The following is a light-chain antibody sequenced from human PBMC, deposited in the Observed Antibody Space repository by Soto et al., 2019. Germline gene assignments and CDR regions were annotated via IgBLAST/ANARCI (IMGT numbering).Light chain of an antibody. V-gene: IGLV2-14*01. Sequence: QSALTQPASVSGSPGQSITISCTGTSSDVGGYNYVSWYQQHPGKAPKLMIYEVSDRPSGVSNRFSGSKSGNTASLTISGLKAEDEADYYCSSYTPISTYVFGSGTKLTVL. J-gene: IGLJ1*01. CDR2: EVS. CDR1: SSDVGGYNY. CDR3: SSYTPISTYV.